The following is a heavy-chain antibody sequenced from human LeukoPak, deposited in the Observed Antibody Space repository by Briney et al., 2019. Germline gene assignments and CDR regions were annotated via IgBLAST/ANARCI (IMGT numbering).Heavy chain of an antibody. CDR2: ISGYNGYT. J-gene: IGHJ5*02. Sequence: ASVKVSCKASGYTFTSYGISWVRQAPGQGLEWMGWISGYNGYTHYANNHQGRVTMTTDTSTSTAYMELRSLRSDDTAVYYCARDEARYSSGYYPNWFDPSGQGTLVTVSS. D-gene: IGHD3-22*01. V-gene: IGHV1-18*01. CDR3: ARDEARYSSGYYPNWFDP. CDR1: GYTFTSYG.